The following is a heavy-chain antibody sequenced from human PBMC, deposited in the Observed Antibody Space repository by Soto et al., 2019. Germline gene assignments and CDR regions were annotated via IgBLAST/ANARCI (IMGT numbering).Heavy chain of an antibody. V-gene: IGHV4-39*01. D-gene: IGHD2-21*02. J-gene: IGHJ4*02. CDR1: AGSISSSSYY. CDR3: ARHDCGGDCYSLYYFDC. CDR2: IYYSGST. Sequence: QLQLQESGPGLVKPSETLSLTCTVSAGSISSSSYYWGWIRQPPGRGLERIGSIYYSGSTYYNPSLKSRVTISVDTSKNQFSLKLSSVTASDTAVYYCARHDCGGDCYSLYYFDCWGQGTLVTVSS.